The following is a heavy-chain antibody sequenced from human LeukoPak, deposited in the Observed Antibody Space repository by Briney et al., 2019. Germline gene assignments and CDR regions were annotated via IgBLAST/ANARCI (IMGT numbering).Heavy chain of an antibody. Sequence: SETLSLTCTVSGGSISSYYWSWLRQPPGKGLEWIGYIYHSGSTYYNPSLKSRVTMSVDRSKNQFSLKLSSVTAADTAVYYCAREAVVTGSRAFDIWGQGTMVTVSS. J-gene: IGHJ3*02. CDR1: GGSISSYY. CDR3: AREAVVTGSRAFDI. V-gene: IGHV4-59*12. CDR2: IYHSGST. D-gene: IGHD4-23*01.